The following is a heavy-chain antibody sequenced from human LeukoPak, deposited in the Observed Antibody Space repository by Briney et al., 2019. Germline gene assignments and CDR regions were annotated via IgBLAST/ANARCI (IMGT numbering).Heavy chain of an antibody. D-gene: IGHD4-23*01. J-gene: IGHJ4*02. CDR2: IYHNGAT. CDR3: ARNGGNSDYDY. Sequence: TSETLSLTCAVSGGSISSSSSICWAWVRQPPGEGLEWIGEIYHNGATNYNPSLKSRVTMLLDKSKNQFFLKLNSVTAADTAVYYCARNGGNSDYDYWGQGTLVTVSA. V-gene: IGHV4-4*02. CDR1: GGSISSSSSIC.